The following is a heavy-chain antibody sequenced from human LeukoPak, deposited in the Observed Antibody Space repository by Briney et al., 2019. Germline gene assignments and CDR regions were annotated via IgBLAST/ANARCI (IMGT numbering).Heavy chain of an antibody. CDR1: GFTFSDYG. CDR2: VSGKSIAI. V-gene: IGHV3-48*04. D-gene: IGHD2-2*01. Sequence: PGGSLRLSCAASGFTFSDYGMNWVRQAPGKGLEWLSFVSGKSIAIYYADSVKGRFTISRDNAKESVYLHMSSLRAEDTAVYYCARRGDRFCTSMNRPPHSYYYYMDVWGKGTTVSVSS. CDR3: ARRGDRFCTSMNRPPHSYYYYMDV. J-gene: IGHJ6*03.